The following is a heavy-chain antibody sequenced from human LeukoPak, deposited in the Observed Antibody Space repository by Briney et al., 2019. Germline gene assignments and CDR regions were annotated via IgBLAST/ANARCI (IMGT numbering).Heavy chain of an antibody. CDR1: GYTFTSYG. J-gene: IGHJ5*02. Sequence: ASVKVSCKASGYTFTSYGISWVRQAPGQGLEWMGWISAYNGNTNYAQKLQGRVTMTTDTSTSTAYMELRSLRSDDTAVYYCARDPLKLWGGYPAGLNWFDPWGQGTLVTVSS. CDR3: ARDPLKLWGGYPAGLNWFDP. V-gene: IGHV1-18*01. CDR2: ISAYNGNT. D-gene: IGHD3-3*01.